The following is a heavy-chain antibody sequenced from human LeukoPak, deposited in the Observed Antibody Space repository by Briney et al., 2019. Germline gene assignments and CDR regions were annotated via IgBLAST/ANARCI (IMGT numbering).Heavy chain of an antibody. D-gene: IGHD3-22*01. CDR3: ARAVSDYYDCSGYYYFDY. V-gene: IGHV4-59*11. CDR1: GGSISSHY. Sequence: SETLSLTCTVSGGSISSHYWSWIRQPPGKGLEWIGYIYYSGSTNYNPSLKSRVTISVDTSKNQFSLKLSSVTAADTAVYYCARAVSDYYDCSGYYYFDYWGQGTLVTVSS. J-gene: IGHJ4*02. CDR2: IYYSGST.